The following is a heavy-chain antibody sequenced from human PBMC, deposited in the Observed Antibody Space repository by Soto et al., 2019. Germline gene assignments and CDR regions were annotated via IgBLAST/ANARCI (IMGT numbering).Heavy chain of an antibody. CDR3: ARAEARKFTADY. Sequence: SETLSLTCTVSGGSISSGGYYWSWIRQHPGKGLEWIGYIYYSGSTYYNPSLKSRVTISVDTSKNQFSLKLSSVTAADTAVYYCARAEARKFTADYWGQGTLVTVSS. J-gene: IGHJ4*02. CDR1: GGSISSGGYY. D-gene: IGHD3-16*01. CDR2: IYYSGST. V-gene: IGHV4-31*03.